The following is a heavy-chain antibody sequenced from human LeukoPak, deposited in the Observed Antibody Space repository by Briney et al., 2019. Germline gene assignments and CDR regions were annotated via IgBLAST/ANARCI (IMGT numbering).Heavy chain of an antibody. CDR2: ISSSGSTI. J-gene: IGHJ4*02. Sequence: GGSLRLSCAASGFTFSSYEMNWVRQAPGKGLEWVSYISSSGSTIYYADSVKGRFTISRDNAKNPLYLQMNSLRAEDTAVYYCASLTVVFDDYWGQGTLVTVSS. CDR1: GFTFSSYE. CDR3: ASLTVVFDDY. D-gene: IGHD4-23*01. V-gene: IGHV3-48*03.